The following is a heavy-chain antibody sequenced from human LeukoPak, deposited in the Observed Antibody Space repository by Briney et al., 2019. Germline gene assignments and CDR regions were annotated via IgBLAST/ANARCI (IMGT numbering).Heavy chain of an antibody. CDR2: ISSSTSYI. CDR1: GFTFSSYS. Sequence: GSLRLSCAASGFTFSSYSMNWIRQAPGKGLEWVSSISSSTSYIYYADSVKGRFTISKDNAKNSLFLQMNSLRAEDTAVYYCARDNGWSADFWGQGTLVTVSS. J-gene: IGHJ4*02. V-gene: IGHV3-21*04. CDR3: ARDNGWSADF. D-gene: IGHD2-15*01.